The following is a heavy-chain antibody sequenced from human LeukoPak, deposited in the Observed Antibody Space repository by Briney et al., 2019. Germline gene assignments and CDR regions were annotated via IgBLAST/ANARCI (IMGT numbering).Heavy chain of an antibody. CDR1: GYIFINHL. V-gene: IGHV1-46*01. D-gene: IGHD5-12*01. CDR3: ARDNSVGDSAWWFDP. J-gene: IGHJ5*02. Sequence: ASVKVSCRTSGYIFINHLVYWGSQAPEQGVWLMGVINAKDESTSYAQRFQGRVTMTRDKSTSTGYMEVSSLRSEDTAVYYCARDNSVGDSAWWFDPWGQGTLVTVFS. CDR2: INAKDEST.